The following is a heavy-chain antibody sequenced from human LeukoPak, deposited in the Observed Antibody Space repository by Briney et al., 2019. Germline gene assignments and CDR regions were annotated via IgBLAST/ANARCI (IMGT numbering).Heavy chain of an antibody. CDR2: IYSGGST. CDR1: GFTVSSNY. CDR3: ARDPSYDFWSGYFLLFYGMDV. Sequence: GGSLRLSCAASGFTVSSNYMSWVRQAPGKGLEWVSVIYSGGSTYYADSVKGRFTISRDNSKNTLYLQMNSLRAEDTAVYYCARDPSYDFWSGYFLLFYGMDVWGQGATVTVSS. J-gene: IGHJ6*02. D-gene: IGHD3-3*01. V-gene: IGHV3-53*05.